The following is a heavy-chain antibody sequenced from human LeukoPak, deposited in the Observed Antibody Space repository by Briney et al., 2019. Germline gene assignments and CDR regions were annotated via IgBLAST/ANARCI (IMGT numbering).Heavy chain of an antibody. CDR2: IYHSGST. CDR1: GGSISSGGYS. V-gene: IGHV4-30-2*01. J-gene: IGHJ1*01. CDR3: ARWSGIYYDSSGYYYLGGYFQH. D-gene: IGHD3-22*01. Sequence: PSQTLSLTCAVSGGSISSGGYSWSWIRQPPGKGLEWIGYIYHSGSTYYNPSLKSRVTISVDRSKNQFSLKLSSVTAADTAAYYCARWSGIYYDSSGYYYLGGYFQHWGQGTLVTVSS.